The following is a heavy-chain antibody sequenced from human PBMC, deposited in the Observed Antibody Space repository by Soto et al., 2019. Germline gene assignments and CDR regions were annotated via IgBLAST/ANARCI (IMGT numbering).Heavy chain of an antibody. Sequence: PGGSLRLSCAASGFTFSSYWMSWVRQAPGKGLEWVANIKQDGSEKYYVDSVKGRFTISRDNAKNSLYLQMNSLRAEDTAMYYCARDYYDSSGYSPYFDYWGQGTLVTVSS. V-gene: IGHV3-7*01. J-gene: IGHJ4*02. CDR2: IKQDGSEK. CDR1: GFTFSSYW. D-gene: IGHD3-22*01. CDR3: ARDYYDSSGYSPYFDY.